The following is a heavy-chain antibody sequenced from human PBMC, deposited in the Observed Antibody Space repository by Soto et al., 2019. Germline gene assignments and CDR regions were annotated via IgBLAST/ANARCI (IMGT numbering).Heavy chain of an antibody. CDR3: ARAIHDYDSSGYLSFDY. J-gene: IGHJ4*02. CDR1: GGSVSSGNYY. V-gene: IGHV4-61*01. CDR2: VYYTGST. Sequence: SETLSLTCPVSGGSVSSGNYYWSWLRQPPGKGLEWIGYVYYTGSTNYNPSLKSRVTISVDMSKNQFSLRLSSVTAADTAVYFCARAIHDYDSSGYLSFDYWGQGTLVTVSS. D-gene: IGHD3-22*01.